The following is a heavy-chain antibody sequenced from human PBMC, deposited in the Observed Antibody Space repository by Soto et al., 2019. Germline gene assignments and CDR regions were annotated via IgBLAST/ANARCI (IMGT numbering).Heavy chain of an antibody. D-gene: IGHD5-12*01. CDR2: IIPIFGTA. J-gene: IGHJ4*02. V-gene: IGHV1-69*13. CDR1: GVTFSSYA. CDR3: ARDRNGGYAGDY. Sequence: SVKVSFKASGVTFSSYAISWVRQAPGQGLEWMGGIIPIFGTANYAQKLQGRVTITADESTSTAYMEPSSLRSEDTAVYYCARDRNGGYAGDYWGQGTLVNLSS.